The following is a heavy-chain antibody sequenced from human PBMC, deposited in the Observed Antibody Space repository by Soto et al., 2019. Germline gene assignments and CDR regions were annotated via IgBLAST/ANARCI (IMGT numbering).Heavy chain of an antibody. CDR2: ISSNGVGT. J-gene: IGHJ6*04. D-gene: IGHD6-19*01. CDR1: GFTFSNYA. V-gene: IGHV3-64*01. Sequence: HPGGSLRLSCAASGFTFSNYAMDWVRQAPGKVLEYVSGISSNGVGTYYANSVKDRFTISRDNSKNTLYLQMGSLRAEDMAVYYRSRREQSYYYCMDVWGKGTSVTVSS. CDR3: SRREQSYYYCMDV.